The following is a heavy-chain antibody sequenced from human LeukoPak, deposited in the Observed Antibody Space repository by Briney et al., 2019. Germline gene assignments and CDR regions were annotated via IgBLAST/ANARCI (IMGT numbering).Heavy chain of an antibody. CDR1: GFTFSSYA. CDR3: ATSAIAAAGPYYFDY. V-gene: IGHV3-30*04. Sequence: GGSLRLSCAASGFTFSSYAMHWVRQAPGKGLEWVAVISYDGSNKYYADSVKGRFTISRDNSKNTLYLQMNSLRAEDTAVYYCATSAIAAAGPYYFDYWGQGTLVTVPS. CDR2: ISYDGSNK. D-gene: IGHD6-13*01. J-gene: IGHJ4*02.